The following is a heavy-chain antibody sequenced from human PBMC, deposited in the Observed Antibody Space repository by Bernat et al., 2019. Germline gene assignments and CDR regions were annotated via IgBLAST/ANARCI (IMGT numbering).Heavy chain of an antibody. Sequence: QVTLRESGPALVKPTQTLTLTCTFPGFSLNTSGMCVSWVRQPPGKALEWLAAIDWDDDKYYSTSLKTRLTISKDTSKNQVVLTMTNMDPVDTATYYCARILSAAADTPGGRNCYGMDVWGQGTTVTGSS. CDR2: IDWDDDK. V-gene: IGHV2-70*20. CDR3: ARILSAAADTPGGRNCYGMDV. D-gene: IGHD6-13*01. CDR1: GFSLNTSGMC. J-gene: IGHJ6*02.